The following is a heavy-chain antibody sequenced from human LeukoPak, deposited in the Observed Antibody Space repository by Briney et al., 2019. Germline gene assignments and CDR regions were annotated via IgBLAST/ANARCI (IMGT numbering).Heavy chain of an antibody. D-gene: IGHD3-10*01. Sequence: PGGSLRLSCATSGFTFENYAFHWVRQVPGKGLEWVSLISRDGGTTSYGDSVKGRFTISRDNRKNSLYMQMSSLKTEDGALYYCTKDFSGSYENWGQGTLVTVSS. J-gene: IGHJ4*02. CDR3: TKDFSGSYEN. CDR1: GFTFENYA. CDR2: ISRDGGTT. V-gene: IGHV3-43*02.